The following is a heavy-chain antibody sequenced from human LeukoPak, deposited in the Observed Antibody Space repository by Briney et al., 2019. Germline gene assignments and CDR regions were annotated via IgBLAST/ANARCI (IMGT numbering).Heavy chain of an antibody. V-gene: IGHV4-4*07. CDR3: SSFDSSGSHAFDM. CDR2: IYTSGST. D-gene: IGHD3-22*01. J-gene: IGHJ3*02. CDR1: GGSISSYY. Sequence: SETLSLTCTVSGGSISSYYWSWIRQPAGRGLEWIGRIYTSGSTNYNPSLKSRVTMSVDTSKNQFSLKLSSVTAADTAVYYCSSFDSSGSHAFDMWGQGTMVTVSS.